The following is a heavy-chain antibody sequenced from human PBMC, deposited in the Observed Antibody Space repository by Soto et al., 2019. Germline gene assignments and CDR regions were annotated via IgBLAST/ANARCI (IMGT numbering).Heavy chain of an antibody. CDR3: AREKDPTGAGYKFGS. D-gene: IGHD6-25*01. V-gene: IGHV4-39*01. J-gene: IGHJ4*02. CDR1: GGSISGNSYY. Sequence: QVQLQESGPGLVKPSETLSLTCTVSGGSISGNSYYWAWIRQPPGKGLEWIGSLYYDGNTHYNPSLESRVTMTVDTSNNQLSLRLSCVTGADTAVDYCAREKDPTGAGYKFGSWGQGSLVTVSS. CDR2: LYYDGNT.